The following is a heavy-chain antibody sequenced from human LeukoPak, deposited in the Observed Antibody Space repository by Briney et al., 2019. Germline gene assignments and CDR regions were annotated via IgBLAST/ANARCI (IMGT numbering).Heavy chain of an antibody. CDR2: ITNSGGDT. Sequence: GGSLRLSCAASGFTFSSFAMNWVRQAPGNGLEWVSAITNSGGDTYYAGSVKGRFTVSRDNSKNTLYLQMNSLRAEDTAIYYCAKDLSYSVSRSFDYWGQGTLVTVSS. V-gene: IGHV3-23*01. D-gene: IGHD5/OR15-5a*01. J-gene: IGHJ4*02. CDR3: AKDLSYSVSRSFDY. CDR1: GFTFSSFA.